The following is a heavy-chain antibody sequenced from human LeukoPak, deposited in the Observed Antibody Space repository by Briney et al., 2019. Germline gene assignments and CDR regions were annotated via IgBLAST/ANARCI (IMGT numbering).Heavy chain of an antibody. CDR2: ISGSGGST. CDR1: GFTFTNYA. V-gene: IGHV3-23*01. Sequence: GGSLRLSCEASGFTFTNYAMSWVRQAPGKGLEWVSGISGSGGSTYYADSVEGRFTISRDNSKNTLYVQMNSLRAEDTAVYYCARNMDVWGKGTTVTVSS. CDR3: ARNMDV. J-gene: IGHJ6*03.